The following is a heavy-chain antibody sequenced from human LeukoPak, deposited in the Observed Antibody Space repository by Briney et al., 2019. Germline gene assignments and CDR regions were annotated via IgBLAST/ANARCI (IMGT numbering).Heavy chain of an antibody. V-gene: IGHV3-21*01. CDR3: ARNFRIGYYFDY. CDR2: ISSSSSYI. Sequence: GGSLRLSCAASGFTFSSYSMNWVRQAPGKGLEWVSSISSSSSYIYYADSVKGRFTISRDNAKNSLYLQMNSLRAEDTAVYYCARNFRIGYYFDYWGQGTLVTVSS. J-gene: IGHJ4*02. D-gene: IGHD2-15*01. CDR1: GFTFSSYS.